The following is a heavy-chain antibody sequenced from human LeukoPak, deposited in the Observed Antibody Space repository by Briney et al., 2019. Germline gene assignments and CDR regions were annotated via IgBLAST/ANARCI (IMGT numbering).Heavy chain of an antibody. D-gene: IGHD1-7*01. Sequence: GGSLRLSCAASGFTFSYYWMSWVRQAPGKGLEWVANIKEDGSENYSVDSVKGRFTISRDNAKNSLYLQMNSLRVEDTAVYYCARGPRYNWNSNYFPFDYWGQGTLVTVSS. CDR3: ARGPRYNWNSNYFPFDY. CDR2: IKEDGSEN. V-gene: IGHV3-7*01. J-gene: IGHJ4*02. CDR1: GFTFSYYW.